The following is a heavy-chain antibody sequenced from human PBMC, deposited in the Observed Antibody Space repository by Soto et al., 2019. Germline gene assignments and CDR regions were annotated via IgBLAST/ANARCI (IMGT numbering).Heavy chain of an antibody. CDR3: AKPQIARHYYYGMEV. CDR2: INPSGTTT. Sequence: QVQLVQSGAEVKKPGASVKVSCKASGYTFTSFYMHWVRQAPGQGLEWMGIINPSGTTTDYAQKFQGRVTMTRDTSTSTYYMDLSSLTSEYTAVYYCAKPQIARHYYYGMEVWGQGTEVTVSS. CDR1: GYTFTSFY. V-gene: IGHV1-46*01. J-gene: IGHJ6*01.